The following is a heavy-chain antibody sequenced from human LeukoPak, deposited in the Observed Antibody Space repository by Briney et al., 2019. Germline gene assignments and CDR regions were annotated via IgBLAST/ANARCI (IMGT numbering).Heavy chain of an antibody. Sequence: SETLYLTCTVSGGSISSSSYYWGWIRQPPGKGLEWIGSIYYSGSTYYNPSLKSRVTISVDTSKNQFSLKLSSVTAADTAVYYCARVIRIVGATTYFDYWGQGTLVTVSS. V-gene: IGHV4-39*07. CDR3: ARVIRIVGATTYFDY. CDR2: IYYSGST. CDR1: GGSISSSSYY. D-gene: IGHD1-26*01. J-gene: IGHJ4*02.